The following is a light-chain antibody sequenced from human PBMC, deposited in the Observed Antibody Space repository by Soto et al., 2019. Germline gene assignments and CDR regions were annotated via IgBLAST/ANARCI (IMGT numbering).Light chain of an antibody. Sequence: EIVLTQSPATLSLSPGGRATLSCRVSQNINIYLAWYQQKLGQAPRLLIYDSSIRATGIPARFSGSGSGTDFTLTISSLEPEDFGVYYCQQRYSWPLTYGGGTKVEIK. CDR2: DSS. V-gene: IGKV3-11*01. CDR1: QNINIY. CDR3: QQRYSWPLT. J-gene: IGKJ4*01.